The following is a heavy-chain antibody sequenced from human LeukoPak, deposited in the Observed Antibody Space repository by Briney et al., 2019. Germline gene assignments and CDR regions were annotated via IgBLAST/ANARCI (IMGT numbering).Heavy chain of an antibody. Sequence: GGSLRLSCAASGFTFSSSAMNWVRQAPGKGLEWVSSFIQISSHIYYAESVRGRFSISRDNAKNSVYLQMNSLRAEDTAIYYCARDATQYLRYGYFDYWGPGILVTVSS. D-gene: IGHD3-9*01. CDR3: ARDATQYLRYGYFDY. CDR1: GFTFSSSA. CDR2: FIQISSHI. V-gene: IGHV3-21*01. J-gene: IGHJ4*02.